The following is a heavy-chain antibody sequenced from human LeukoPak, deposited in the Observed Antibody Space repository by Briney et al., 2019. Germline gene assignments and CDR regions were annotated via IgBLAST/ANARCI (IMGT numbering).Heavy chain of an antibody. CDR3: AKSLDYDILTGINY. J-gene: IGHJ4*02. D-gene: IGHD3-9*01. V-gene: IGHV1-18*01. CDR2: ISAYNGNT. CDR1: GYTFTSYG. Sequence: ASVKVSCKASGYTFTSYGISWVRQAPGQGLEWMGWISAYNGNTNYAQKLQGRVTMTTDTSTSTAYMELRSLRSDDTAVYYCAKSLDYDILTGINYWGQGTLATVSS.